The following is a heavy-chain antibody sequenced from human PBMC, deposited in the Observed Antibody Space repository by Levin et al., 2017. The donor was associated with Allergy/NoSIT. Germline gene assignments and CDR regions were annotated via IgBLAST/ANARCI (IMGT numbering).Heavy chain of an antibody. D-gene: IGHD5-18*01. V-gene: IGHV1-3*01. CDR2: INAGNGNT. J-gene: IGHJ4*02. CDR1: GYTFTSYA. CDR3: ARPRLYSYGLFFDY. Sequence: LGESLKISCKASGYTFTSYAMHWVRQAPGQRLEWMGWINAGNGNTKYSQKFQGRVTITRDTSASTAYMELSSLRSEDTAVYYCARPRLYSYGLFFDYWGQGTLVTVSS.